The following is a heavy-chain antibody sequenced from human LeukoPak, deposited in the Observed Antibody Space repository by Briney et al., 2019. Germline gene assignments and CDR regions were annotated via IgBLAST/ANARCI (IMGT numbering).Heavy chain of an antibody. Sequence: GGSLRLSCAASGFTFSSYWMSWVRQAPGKGLEWVGFIRSKAYGGTTEYAASVKGRFTISRDDSKSIAYLQMNSLKTEDTAVYYCTRDPLYYYDSSGYYYGVVYYFDYWGQGTLVTVSS. V-gene: IGHV3-49*04. J-gene: IGHJ4*02. D-gene: IGHD3-22*01. CDR3: TRDPLYYYDSSGYYYGVVYYFDY. CDR2: IRSKAYGGTT. CDR1: GFTFSSYW.